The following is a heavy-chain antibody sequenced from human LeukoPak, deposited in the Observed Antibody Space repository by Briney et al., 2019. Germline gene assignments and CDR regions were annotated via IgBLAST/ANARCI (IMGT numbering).Heavy chain of an antibody. CDR2: IWYDGSNK. J-gene: IGHJ4*02. V-gene: IGHV3-33*01. CDR1: GFTFSSYG. D-gene: IGHD3-3*01. CDR3: ARGGDWSGFLNFDY. Sequence: GRSLRLSCAASGFTFSSYGMHWVRQAPGKGLEWVAVIWYDGSNKYYADSVKGRFTISRDNSKNTLYLQMNSLRAADTAVYYCARGGDWSGFLNFDYWGQGTLVTVSS.